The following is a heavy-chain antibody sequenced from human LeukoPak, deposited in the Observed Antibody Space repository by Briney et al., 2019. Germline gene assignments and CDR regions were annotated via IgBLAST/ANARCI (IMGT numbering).Heavy chain of an antibody. Sequence: SVTVSFKSSVGTFSSYAISWVRQPPGQGLEWMGRIIPIVGIANYAQKFQGRVTITADKSTSTAYMELSSLRSEDTAVYYCARATWGSGWYFGYWGQGTLVTVSS. CDR1: VGTFSSYA. D-gene: IGHD6-19*01. CDR2: IIPIVGIA. V-gene: IGHV1-69*04. J-gene: IGHJ4*02. CDR3: ARATWGSGWYFGY.